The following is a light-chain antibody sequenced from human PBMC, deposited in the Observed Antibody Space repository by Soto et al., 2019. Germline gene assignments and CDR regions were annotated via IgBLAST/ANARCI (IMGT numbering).Light chain of an antibody. CDR3: QQYIIWPRT. Sequence: EIVMTQSPATLSVSPGERATLSCRASQSVSSNLAWYQQKPGQPLRPLIYGAPTRATGIPARFSGSGSGTDFTLPISSLKSEDFVVYSGQQYIIWPRTFAKGTKVDI. V-gene: IGKV3-15*01. J-gene: IGKJ1*01. CDR1: QSVSSN. CDR2: GAP.